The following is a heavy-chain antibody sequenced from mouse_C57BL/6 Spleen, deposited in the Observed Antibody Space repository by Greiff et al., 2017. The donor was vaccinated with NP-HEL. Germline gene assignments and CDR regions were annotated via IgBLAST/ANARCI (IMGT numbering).Heavy chain of an antibody. CDR3: ARDDGSSFSYWYFDV. J-gene: IGHJ1*03. CDR2: IRNKANGYTT. V-gene: IGHV7-3*01. D-gene: IGHD1-1*01. CDR1: GFTFTDYY. Sequence: EVKLVESGGGLVQPGGSLSLSCAASGFTFTDYYMSWVRQPPGKALEWLGFIRNKANGYTTEYSASVKGRFTISRDNSQSILYLQMKALRAEDSATYCCARDDGSSFSYWYFDVWGTGTTVTVSS.